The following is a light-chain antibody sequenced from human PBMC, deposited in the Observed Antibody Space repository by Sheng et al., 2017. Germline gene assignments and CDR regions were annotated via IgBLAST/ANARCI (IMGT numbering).Light chain of an antibody. CDR1: SLGSKY. J-gene: IGLJ1*01. CDR3: QAWDXSTVV. Sequence: SFDLTQPPSVSVSPGQTASISCSGDSLGSKYASWYQQKPGQSPVLVIYQDTKRPSGIPERFSGSNSGNTATLTISGTQATDEADYYCQAWDXSTVVFGTGTKVTVL. V-gene: IGLV3-1*01. CDR2: QDT.